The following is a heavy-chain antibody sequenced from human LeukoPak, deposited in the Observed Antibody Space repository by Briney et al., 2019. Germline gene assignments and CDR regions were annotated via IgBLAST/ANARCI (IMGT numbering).Heavy chain of an antibody. CDR3: ARDKRGGSYGDY. Sequence: SETLSLTCAVYGGSFSGYYWSWIRQPPGKGLEWIGEINHSGSTNYNPSLKSRVTISVDTSKNQFSLKLSSVTAADTAVYFCARDKRGGSYGDYWGQGTLVTVSS. J-gene: IGHJ4*02. CDR1: GGSFSGYY. V-gene: IGHV4-34*01. D-gene: IGHD1-26*01. CDR2: INHSGST.